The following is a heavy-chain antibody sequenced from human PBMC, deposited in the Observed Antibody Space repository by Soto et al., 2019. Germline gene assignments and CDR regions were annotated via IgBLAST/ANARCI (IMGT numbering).Heavy chain of an antibody. D-gene: IGHD2-2*01. CDR2: ISAYNGNT. J-gene: IGHJ6*02. V-gene: IGHV1-18*01. CDR3: ARDREYCSSTSCYPYYYGMDV. Sequence: GASQKVASKASGYTFSIYGIVCVRQAPGQGLEGMGWISAYNGNTNYAQKLQGRVTMTTDTSTSTAYMELRSLRSDDTAVYYCARDREYCSSTSCYPYYYGMDVWGQGTTVTVSS. CDR1: GYTFSIYG.